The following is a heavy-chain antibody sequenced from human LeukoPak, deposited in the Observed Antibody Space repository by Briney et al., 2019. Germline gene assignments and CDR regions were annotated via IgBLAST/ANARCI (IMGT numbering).Heavy chain of an antibody. CDR2: ICYSGST. Sequence: SETLSLTCTVSGGSIRSDYWSWIRQPPGKGLEWIGYICYSGSTNYNPSLKSRVTLSVDTSKNQFSLRLSSVTAAGTAVYYCARHFKRLASDYYYYGMDVWGQGTTVTVSS. CDR1: GGSIRSDY. V-gene: IGHV4-59*08. CDR3: ARHFKRLASDYYYYGMDV. J-gene: IGHJ6*02.